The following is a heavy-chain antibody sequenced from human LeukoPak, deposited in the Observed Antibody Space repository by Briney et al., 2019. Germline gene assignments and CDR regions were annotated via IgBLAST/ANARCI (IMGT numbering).Heavy chain of an antibody. CDR1: GGSISSSSYY. Sequence: SETLSLTCTVSGGSISSSSYYWGWIRQPPGKGLEWIGNIYYSGSTYYSPSLKSRVTISVDTSKNQFSLKLSSVTAADTAMYYCARHRTAYYFDYWGQGTLVTVSS. CDR3: ARHRTAYYFDY. J-gene: IGHJ4*02. V-gene: IGHV4-39*01. CDR2: IYYSGST.